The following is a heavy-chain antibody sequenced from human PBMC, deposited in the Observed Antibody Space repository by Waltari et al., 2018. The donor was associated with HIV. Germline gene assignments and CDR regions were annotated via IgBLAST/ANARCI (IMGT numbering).Heavy chain of an antibody. V-gene: IGHV3-53*01. J-gene: IGHJ4*02. CDR2: FYAVGTI. CDR1: GFSVSSNY. D-gene: IGHD1-1*01. Sequence: EVQLVESGGGLIQRGGSLRLSCAASGFSVSSNYMSWVRQAPGKGLEWVSTFYAVGTIHYADSVKGRFTISRDNSKNTLYLQMNSLRAEDTAMYYCARAHTDNYLDSWGQETLVTVSS. CDR3: ARAHTDNYLDS.